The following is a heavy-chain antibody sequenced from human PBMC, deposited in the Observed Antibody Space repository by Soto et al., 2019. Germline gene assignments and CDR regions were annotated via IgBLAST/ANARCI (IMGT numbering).Heavy chain of an antibody. J-gene: IGHJ5*02. CDR2: ISASGGLK. D-gene: IGHD1-26*01. CDR1: GFTFTNYA. CDR3: AREVGAPSGWLDP. V-gene: IGHV3-23*01. Sequence: EVQLSESGGDLRQPGGSLRLSCAASGFTFTNYAMTWVRQTPGKALERVSGISASGGLKYYAESVRGRFTVSRDNSKNILYLQMDNLRDEDTALYYCAREVGAPSGWLDPWGQGTQVTVSS.